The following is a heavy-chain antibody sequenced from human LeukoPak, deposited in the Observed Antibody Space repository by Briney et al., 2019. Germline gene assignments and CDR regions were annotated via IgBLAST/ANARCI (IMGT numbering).Heavy chain of an antibody. J-gene: IGHJ4*02. V-gene: IGHV3-53*01. CDR2: IYSGGST. Sequence: GGSLRLSCTASGFTFGDYAMSWVRQAPGKGLEWVSFIYSGGSTYYADSVKGRFTISRDNSKNTLYLQMNSLRADDTAVYYCARRAGAYSHPYDYWGQGTLVTVSS. D-gene: IGHD4/OR15-4a*01. CDR1: GFTFGDYA. CDR3: ARRAGAYSHPYDY.